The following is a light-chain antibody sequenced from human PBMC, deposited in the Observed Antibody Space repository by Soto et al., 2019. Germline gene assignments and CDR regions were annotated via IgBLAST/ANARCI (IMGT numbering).Light chain of an antibody. CDR3: QSYDSSLSGVV. Sequence: QSVLTQPPSASGTPGQRITISCSGSSSNIGSHTVNWHQQVPGTAPKLLIYSNNERPSGVPDRFSAFKSGTSASLTITGLQAEDEADYYCQSYDSSLSGVVFGGGTKLTVL. J-gene: IGLJ2*01. V-gene: IGLV1-44*01. CDR2: SNN. CDR1: SSNIGSHT.